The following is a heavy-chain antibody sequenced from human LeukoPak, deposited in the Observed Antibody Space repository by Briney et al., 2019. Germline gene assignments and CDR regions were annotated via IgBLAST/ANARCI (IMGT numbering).Heavy chain of an antibody. Sequence: GGSLRLSCAASGFTFSSYAMHWVRQAPGKGLEWVAVISYDGSNKYYADSVKGRFTISRDNSKNTLYLQMNSLRAEDTAVYYCAKDWSADAFDIWGQGTMVTVSS. CDR1: GFTFSSYA. CDR2: ISYDGSNK. D-gene: IGHD3-3*01. CDR3: AKDWSADAFDI. J-gene: IGHJ3*02. V-gene: IGHV3-30*04.